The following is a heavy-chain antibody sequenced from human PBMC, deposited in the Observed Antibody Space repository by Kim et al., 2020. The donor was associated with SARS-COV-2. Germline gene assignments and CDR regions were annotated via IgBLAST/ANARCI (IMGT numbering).Heavy chain of an antibody. V-gene: IGHV3-53*01. J-gene: IGHJ6*02. CDR1: GFTVSSNY. Sequence: GGSLRLSCAASGFTVSSNYMSWVRQAPGKGLEWVSVIYSGGSTYYADSVKGRFTISRDNSKNTLYLQMNSLRAEDTAVYYCARDRVADIMGYCSSTSCPRYYYYGMDVWGQGTTVTVSS. D-gene: IGHD2-2*01. CDR3: ARDRVADIMGYCSSTSCPRYYYYGMDV. CDR2: IYSGGST.